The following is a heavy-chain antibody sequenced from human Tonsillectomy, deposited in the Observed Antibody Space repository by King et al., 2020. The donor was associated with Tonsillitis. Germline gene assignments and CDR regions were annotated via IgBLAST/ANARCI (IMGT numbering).Heavy chain of an antibody. Sequence: VQLVESGGGLVQPGGSLRLSCVASGFTFSDQFIDWVRQAPGKGLEWVGRTRNKVNRYTTEYAASVKGRFTISRDDSKNSVFLQMKSLKTEDTAVYYCARGGMVGSFAWLLWLDYWGQGTLVIVSS. D-gene: IGHD3-9*01. CDR2: TRNKVNRYTT. CDR1: GFTFSDQF. J-gene: IGHJ4*02. CDR3: ARGGMVGSFAWLLWLDY. V-gene: IGHV3-72*01.